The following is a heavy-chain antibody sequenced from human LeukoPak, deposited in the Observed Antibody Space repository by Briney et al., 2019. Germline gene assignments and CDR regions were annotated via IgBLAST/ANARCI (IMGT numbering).Heavy chain of an antibody. CDR1: GFTFDDYA. V-gene: IGHV3-9*01. D-gene: IGHD6-19*01. CDR3: AKASSGWYRPDAFDI. Sequence: GGSLRLSCAASGFTFDDYAMHWVRQAPGKGLEWVSGISWNSGSIGYADSVKGRFTISRDNAKNSLYLQMNSLRAEDTALYYCAKASSGWYRPDAFDIWGQGTMATVSS. J-gene: IGHJ3*02. CDR2: ISWNSGSI.